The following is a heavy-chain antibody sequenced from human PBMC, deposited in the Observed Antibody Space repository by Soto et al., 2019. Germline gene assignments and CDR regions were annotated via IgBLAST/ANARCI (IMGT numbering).Heavy chain of an antibody. J-gene: IGHJ6*02. D-gene: IGHD2-2*03. CDR3: AKGGGYCSSTSCAYYYYGMDV. CDR1: GFTFDDYA. CDR2: ISWYSGSI. V-gene: IGHV3-9*01. Sequence: EVQLVESGGGLVQPGRSLRLSCAASGFTFDDYAMHWVRQAPGKGLEWVSGISWYSGSIGYADSVKGRFTISRDNAKNSLYLQMNSLRAEDTALYYCAKGGGYCSSTSCAYYYYGMDVWGQGTTVTVSS.